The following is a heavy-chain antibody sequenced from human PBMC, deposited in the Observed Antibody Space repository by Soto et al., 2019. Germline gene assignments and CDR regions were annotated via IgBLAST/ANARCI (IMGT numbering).Heavy chain of an antibody. V-gene: IGHV1-2*04. CDR2: INPNSGGT. D-gene: IGHD3-10*01. CDR1: GYTFTGNY. Sequence: ASVKVSCKASGYTFTGNYMHWVRQSPGQGLERIGWINPNSGGTNYAQKCQGCFTMTRDTSISTGYIDLSRLRSDVTAVYYCAKSLAGSGSYYNIDAFDIWGQGKMVTV. J-gene: IGHJ3*02. CDR3: AKSLAGSGSYYNIDAFDI.